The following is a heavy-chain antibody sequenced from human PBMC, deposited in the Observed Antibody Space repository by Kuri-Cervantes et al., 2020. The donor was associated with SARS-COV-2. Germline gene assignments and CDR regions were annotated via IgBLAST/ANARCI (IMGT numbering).Heavy chain of an antibody. CDR3: AKGSDFPDY. J-gene: IGHJ4*02. V-gene: IGHV3-9*01. Sequence: GGSLRLSCAASGFTFDDYAMHWVRQAPGKGLEWVSGISWNSGSIGYAGSVKGRSTISRDNSKNTLYLQMDSLRAEDTAVYYCAKGSDFPDYWGQETLVTVSS. CDR2: ISWNSGSI. D-gene: IGHD3-3*01. CDR1: GFTFDDYA.